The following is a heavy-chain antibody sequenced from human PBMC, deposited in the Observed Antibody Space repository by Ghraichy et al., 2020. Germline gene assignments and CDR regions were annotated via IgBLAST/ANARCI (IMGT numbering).Heavy chain of an antibody. J-gene: IGHJ4*02. Sequence: SETLSLTCTVSGDFISTSSYHWGWIRQSPRTGLEWIGVVYYNGNTYYNPSLKSRVTISVDTSDNQFSLDMTSATAADTAVYYCARFLGYCSVGSCFPADWGRGTRVIVSS. CDR2: VYYNGNT. CDR3: ARFLGYCSVGSCFPAD. V-gene: IGHV4-39*01. CDR1: GDFISTSSYH. D-gene: IGHD2-8*02.